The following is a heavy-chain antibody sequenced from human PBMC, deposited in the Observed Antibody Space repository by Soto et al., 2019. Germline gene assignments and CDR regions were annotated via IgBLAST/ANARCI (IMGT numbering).Heavy chain of an antibody. J-gene: IGHJ4*02. CDR2: ISAYNGNT. V-gene: IGHV1-18*01. D-gene: IGHD6-13*01. CDR1: GYTFTSYG. CDR3: ARDLAAGNCDY. Sequence: ASVKVSCKASGYTFTSYGISWVRQAPGQGLERMGWISAYNGNTNYAQKLQGRVTMTTDTSTSTAFMELRSLSSDDTAVYYCARDLAAGNCDYWGQGTLVTVSS.